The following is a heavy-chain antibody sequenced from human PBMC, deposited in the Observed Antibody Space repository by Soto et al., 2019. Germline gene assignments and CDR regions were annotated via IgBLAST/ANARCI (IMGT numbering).Heavy chain of an antibody. Sequence: ASVKISCKASGYTFTKYWIAWLRQMPGKGLELMGRIDPSDSYTNYSPSFQGHVTISADKSISTAYLQWSSLKASDTAMYYCARLQAAAGDNDLTFDYWGQGTLVTVSS. V-gene: IGHV5-10-1*01. CDR3: ARLQAAAGDNDLTFDY. CDR1: GYTFTKYW. D-gene: IGHD6-13*01. CDR2: IDPSDSYT. J-gene: IGHJ4*02.